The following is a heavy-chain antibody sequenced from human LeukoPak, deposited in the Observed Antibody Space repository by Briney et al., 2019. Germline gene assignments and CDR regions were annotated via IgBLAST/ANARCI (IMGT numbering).Heavy chain of an antibody. V-gene: IGHV4-34*01. D-gene: IGHD3-10*01. Sequence: PSETLSLTCAVYGGSFSGYYWSWIRQPPGKGLEWIGEINHSGSTNYNPSLKSRVTISVDTSKNQFSLKLSSVTAADTAVYYCAGNTEWFGELLPDYWGQGTLVTVSS. CDR2: INHSGST. J-gene: IGHJ4*02. CDR1: GGSFSGYY. CDR3: AGNTEWFGELLPDY.